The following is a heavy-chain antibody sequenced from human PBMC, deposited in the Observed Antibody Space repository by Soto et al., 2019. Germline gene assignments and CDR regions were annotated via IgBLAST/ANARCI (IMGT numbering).Heavy chain of an antibody. J-gene: IGHJ5*02. CDR1: GFTFTNYG. CDR2: IAFHGRNK. V-gene: IGHV3-30*18. D-gene: IGHD2-21*02. CDR3: AKGYCGGDCSSRGTAFDP. Sequence: QVQLVESGGGVVQPGTSLTLSCAASGFTFTNYGMHWVRQAPGKGLEWVAVIAFHGRNKYYADSVKGRITISRDNSKNTVYLQMYSLRPEDTAVYYCAKGYCGGDCSSRGTAFDPCGQGTLVTVSS.